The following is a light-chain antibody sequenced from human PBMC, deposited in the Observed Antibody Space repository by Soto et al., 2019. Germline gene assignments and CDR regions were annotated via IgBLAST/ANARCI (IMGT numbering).Light chain of an antibody. CDR1: QSVGRNS. J-gene: IGKJ4*01. Sequence: EIVLTQSPGTLSVSPGQRATLSCRASQSVGRNSLAWYQQKPGQTPRLLIHGASSRATGIPDRFSGSGSGTDFTLTVSRLEPEDFAVYYCQQYATSPLTFGGGTKVETK. CDR3: QQYATSPLT. CDR2: GAS. V-gene: IGKV3-20*01.